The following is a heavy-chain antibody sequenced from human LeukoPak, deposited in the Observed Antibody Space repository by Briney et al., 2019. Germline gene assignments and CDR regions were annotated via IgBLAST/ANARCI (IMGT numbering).Heavy chain of an antibody. D-gene: IGHD1-1*01. Sequence: SETLSLTCTVSGGSISSGDYYWSWIRQPPGKGLEWIGYIYYSGSTYYNPSLKSRVTISVDTSKDQFSLKLSSVTAADTAVYYCARGRRYSLKTFDYWGQGTLVTVSS. CDR3: ARGRRYSLKTFDY. V-gene: IGHV4-30-4*08. J-gene: IGHJ4*02. CDR1: GGSISSGDYY. CDR2: IYYSGST.